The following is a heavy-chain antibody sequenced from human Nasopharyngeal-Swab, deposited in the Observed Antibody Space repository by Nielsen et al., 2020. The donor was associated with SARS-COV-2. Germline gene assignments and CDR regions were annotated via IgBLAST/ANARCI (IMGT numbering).Heavy chain of an antibody. CDR3: ARDRGTSVYDSSGYDAFDI. J-gene: IGHJ3*02. CDR2: INPNSGGT. D-gene: IGHD3-22*01. Sequence: WVRQAPGQGLEWMGRINPNSGGTNYAQKFQGRVTMTRDTSISTAYMELSRLRSDDTAVYYCARDRGTSVYDSSGYDAFDIWGQGTMVTVSS. V-gene: IGHV1-2*06.